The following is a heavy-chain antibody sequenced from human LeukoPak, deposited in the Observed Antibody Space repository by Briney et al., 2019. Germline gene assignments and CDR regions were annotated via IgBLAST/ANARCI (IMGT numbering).Heavy chain of an antibody. J-gene: IGHJ5*02. CDR3: ARDAGISGYSSGWAPSDP. CDR2: ISAYNGNT. Sequence: ASVKVSCKASGYTFTSYAMNWVRQAPGQGLEWMGWISAYNGNTNYAQKLQGRVTMTTDTSTSTAYMELRSLRSDDTAVYYCARDAGISGYSSGWAPSDPWGQGTLVTVSS. V-gene: IGHV1-18*01. CDR1: GYTFTSYA. D-gene: IGHD6-19*01.